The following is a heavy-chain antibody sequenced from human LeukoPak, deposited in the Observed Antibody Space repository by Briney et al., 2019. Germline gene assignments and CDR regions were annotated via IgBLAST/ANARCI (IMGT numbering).Heavy chain of an antibody. V-gene: IGHV4-59*01. J-gene: IGHJ6*02. CDR2: IYYSGST. D-gene: IGHD5-18*01. CDR3: ASSNVDTAMVVSYYYYGMDV. CDR1: GGSISSYY. Sequence: SETLSLTCTVSGGSISSYYWSWIRQPPGKGLEWIGYIYYSGSTNYNPSLKSRVTISVDTSKNQFSLKLSSVTAADTAVYYCASSNVDTAMVVSYYYYGMDVWGQGTTVTASS.